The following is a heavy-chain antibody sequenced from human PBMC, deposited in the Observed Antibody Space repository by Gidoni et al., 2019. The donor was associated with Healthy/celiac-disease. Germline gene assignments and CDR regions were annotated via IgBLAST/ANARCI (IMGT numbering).Heavy chain of an antibody. D-gene: IGHD3-22*01. CDR2: ISWNSGSI. Sequence: EVQLVESGGGLVQPGRSLRLSCAASGFTFDDYAMHWVRQAPGKGLEWVSGISWNSGSIGYADSVKGRFTISRDNAKNSLYLQMNSLRAEDTALYYCAKLSGYYDAFDIWGQGTMVIVSS. J-gene: IGHJ3*02. CDR1: GFTFDDYA. CDR3: AKLSGYYDAFDI. V-gene: IGHV3-9*01.